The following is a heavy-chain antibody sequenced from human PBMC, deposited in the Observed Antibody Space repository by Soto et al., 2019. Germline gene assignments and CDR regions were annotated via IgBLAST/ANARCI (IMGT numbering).Heavy chain of an antibody. D-gene: IGHD3-9*01. V-gene: IGHV3-43*02. Sequence: GGSLRLSCVASGFTFDDYAMHWVRQAPGKGLEWVSLISGDGGSTYYADSVKGRFTISRDNSKNSLYLQMNSLRTEDTALYYCAKDSGGDILTGYYDYWGQGTLVTVSS. CDR3: AKDSGGDILTGYYDY. CDR2: ISGDGGST. J-gene: IGHJ4*02. CDR1: GFTFDDYA.